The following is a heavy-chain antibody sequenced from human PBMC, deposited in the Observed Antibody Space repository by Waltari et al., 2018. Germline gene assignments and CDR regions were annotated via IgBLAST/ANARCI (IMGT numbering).Heavy chain of an antibody. V-gene: IGHV1-2*06. J-gene: IGHJ6*02. CDR1: GYTFTGYY. CDR3: ARRQAHYYYGMDV. CDR2: INPNSGGT. Sequence: QVQLVQSGAEVKKPGASVKVSCKASGYTFTGYYMHWVRQAPGQGLEWMGRINPNSGGTNSAQKCQGRVTMTRDTSISTAYMELSRLRSDDTAVYYCARRQAHYYYGMDVWGQGTTVTVSS.